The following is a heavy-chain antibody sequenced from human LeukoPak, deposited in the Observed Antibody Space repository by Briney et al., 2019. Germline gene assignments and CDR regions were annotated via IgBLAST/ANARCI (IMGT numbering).Heavy chain of an antibody. CDR2: ISGRAVST. J-gene: IGHJ4*02. CDR1: GFTFSSFA. V-gene: IGHV3-23*01. D-gene: IGHD2-15*01. Sequence: GGSLRLSCAASGFTFSSFAMSWVRQAPGKGLEWLSGISGRAVSTYYAATVKGRFTISRDNSKNTLYLQMNSLRAEDTAVYYCAKGTFVEGWYFDYWGQGTLVTVSS. CDR3: AKGTFVEGWYFDY.